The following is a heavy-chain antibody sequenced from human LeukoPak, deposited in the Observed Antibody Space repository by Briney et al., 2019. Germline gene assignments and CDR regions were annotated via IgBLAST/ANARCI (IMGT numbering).Heavy chain of an antibody. D-gene: IGHD2-15*01. V-gene: IGHV3-23*01. Sequence: PGGSLRLSCAASGFTFSNDVMRWVRQAPGKGLEWVSSITSGGSTYYADSVKGRFTISRDNSENTQYLQMNSLRAEDTAVYYCARPVTATDRFYFFDSWGQGTLVTVSS. CDR2: ITSGGST. J-gene: IGHJ4*02. CDR3: ARPVTATDRFYFFDS. CDR1: GFTFSNDV.